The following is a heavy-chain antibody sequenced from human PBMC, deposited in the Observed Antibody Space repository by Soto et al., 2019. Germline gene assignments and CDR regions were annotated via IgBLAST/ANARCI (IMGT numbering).Heavy chain of an antibody. D-gene: IGHD6-13*01. CDR2: LSDGGGST. J-gene: IGHJ5*01. CDR3: GQEGTGSPYNWFHT. V-gene: IGHV3-23*01. Sequence: PGRLLRLSCAASRFTFSNYAMSWVRHAPGKGLEWVSGLSDGGGSTFYADSVKGRFTISRDNAKNTLYLQMSSLRAEDTTVYYCGQEGTGSPYNWFHTWPHGALVTVSS. CDR1: RFTFSNYA.